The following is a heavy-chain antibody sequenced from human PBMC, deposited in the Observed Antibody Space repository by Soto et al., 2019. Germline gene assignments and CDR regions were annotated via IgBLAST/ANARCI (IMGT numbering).Heavy chain of an antibody. D-gene: IGHD3-3*02. Sequence: GGSLRLSCAVSGFPFSFYGFHWVRQSPGKGLEWLGVIVSDGSAIYHADSLEGRFFISRDNSKDILYLQMNSLRVEDAAVYYCARDDAFDNENGFDMWGQGTMVTVSS. V-gene: IGHV3-33*01. CDR2: IVSDGSAI. CDR3: ARDDAFDNENGFDM. CDR1: GFPFSFYG. J-gene: IGHJ3*02.